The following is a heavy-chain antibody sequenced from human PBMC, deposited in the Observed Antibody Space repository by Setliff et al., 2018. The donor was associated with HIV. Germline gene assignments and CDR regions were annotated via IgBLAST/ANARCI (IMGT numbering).Heavy chain of an antibody. D-gene: IGHD6-13*01. CDR3: ARDSNPRRSWYSGDAFDI. CDR1: GYIFTNFG. V-gene: IGHV1-18*01. J-gene: IGHJ3*02. CDR2: ISANNGNT. Sequence: ASVKVSCKTSGYIFTNFGISWVRQAPGQGPEWMGWISANNGNTNYAQKLQGRVTMTTDTSTSTAYMELRSLRSDDTAVYYCARDSNPRRSWYSGDAFDIWGQGTMVT.